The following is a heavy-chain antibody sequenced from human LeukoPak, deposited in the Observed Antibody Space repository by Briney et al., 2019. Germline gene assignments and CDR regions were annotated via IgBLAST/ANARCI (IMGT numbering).Heavy chain of an antibody. J-gene: IGHJ4*02. CDR3: AKESYYDSFIPKT. CDR1: GFTFSSYA. CDR2: ISGSGSNT. D-gene: IGHD3-22*01. V-gene: IGHV3-23*01. Sequence: GESLRLSCAASGFTFSSYAMSWVRQAPGKGLEWVSGISGSGSNTYYADSVKGRFTISRDNSKNTLYLQMNSLRAEDTAVYYCAKESYYDSFIPKTWGQGTLVAVSS.